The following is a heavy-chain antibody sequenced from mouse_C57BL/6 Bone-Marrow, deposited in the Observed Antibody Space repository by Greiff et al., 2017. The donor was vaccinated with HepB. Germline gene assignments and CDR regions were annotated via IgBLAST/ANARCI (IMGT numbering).Heavy chain of an antibody. CDR3: ARNVYYGSRNAMDY. D-gene: IGHD1-1*01. J-gene: IGHJ4*01. Sequence: DVKLVESGPELVKPGASVKISCKASGYSFTGYYMNWVKQSPEKSLEWIGEINPSTGGTTYNQKFKAKATLTVDKSSSIAYMQLKSLTSEDSAVYYCARNVYYGSRNAMDYWGQGTSVTVSS. V-gene: IGHV1-42*01. CDR1: GYSFTGYY. CDR2: INPSTGGT.